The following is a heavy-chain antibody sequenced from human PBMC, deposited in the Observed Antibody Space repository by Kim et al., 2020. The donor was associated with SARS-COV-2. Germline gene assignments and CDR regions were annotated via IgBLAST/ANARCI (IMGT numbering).Heavy chain of an antibody. Sequence: GGSLRLSCVASEFTFSSFSMNWVRQVPGKGLEWISSISSRGNDIYYRDSVRGRFTISRDNAKNSLYLQMNSLRAEDTAVYYCVRGAAAVADSDFDCWGQGTLVTVSS. CDR3: VRGAAAVADSDFDC. D-gene: IGHD6-19*01. V-gene: IGHV3-21*01. J-gene: IGHJ4*02. CDR1: EFTFSSFS. CDR2: ISSRGNDI.